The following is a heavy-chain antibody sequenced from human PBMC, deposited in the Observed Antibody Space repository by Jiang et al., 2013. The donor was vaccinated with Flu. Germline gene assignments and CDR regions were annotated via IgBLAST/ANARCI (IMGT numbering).Heavy chain of an antibody. CDR2: ISSSDSTI. CDR3: ARVFDSAAVRGRVDY. Sequence: FISSSDSTIYYADSVKGRFTISRDNAKNSLFLQLNSLDGPTTTAVYYCARVFDSAAVRGRVDYVGQGTLVTVSS. V-gene: IGHV3-48*01. J-gene: IGHJ4*02. D-gene: IGHD1-1*01.